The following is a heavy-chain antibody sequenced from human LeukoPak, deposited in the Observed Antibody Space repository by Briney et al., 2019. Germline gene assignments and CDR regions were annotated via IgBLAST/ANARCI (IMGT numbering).Heavy chain of an antibody. CDR2: INHSGST. J-gene: IGHJ4*02. CDR3: ARGAAAELDY. CDR1: GGSISSSSYY. D-gene: IGHD6-25*01. V-gene: IGHV4-39*07. Sequence: PSETLSLTCTVSGGSISSSSYYWGWIRQPPGKGLEWIGEINHSGSTNYNPSLKSRVTISVDTSKNQFSLKLSSVTAADTAVYYCARGAAAELDYWGQGTLVTVSS.